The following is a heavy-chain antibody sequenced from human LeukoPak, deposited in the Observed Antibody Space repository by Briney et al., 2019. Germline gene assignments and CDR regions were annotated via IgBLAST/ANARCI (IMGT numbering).Heavy chain of an antibody. D-gene: IGHD2-15*01. Sequence: PGGSLRLSCAASGFTFSSYSMNWVRQAPGKGLEWVSSISSSSSYIYYADSVKGRFTISRDNAKNSLYLQMNSLRAEDTAVYYCARGGYCSGGSCYWYFDLWGRGTLVTVSS. CDR1: GFTFSSYS. V-gene: IGHV3-21*01. CDR3: ARGGYCSGGSCYWYFDL. J-gene: IGHJ2*01. CDR2: ISSSSSYI.